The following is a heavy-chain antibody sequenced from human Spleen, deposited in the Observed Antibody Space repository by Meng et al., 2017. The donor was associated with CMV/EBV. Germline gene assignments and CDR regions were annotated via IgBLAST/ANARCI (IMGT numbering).Heavy chain of an antibody. CDR3: AREDKTPHPRTSRGFDY. CDR2: INPSGGST. CDR1: GYTFTSYY. Sequence: ASVKVSCKASGYTFTSYYFHWVRQAPGQGLEWMGIINPSGGSTSYAQKFQGRVTMTRDTSTTTVYMELSSLRSEDTAVYYCAREDKTPHPRTSRGFDYWGQGTLVTVSS. V-gene: IGHV1-46*01. J-gene: IGHJ4*02.